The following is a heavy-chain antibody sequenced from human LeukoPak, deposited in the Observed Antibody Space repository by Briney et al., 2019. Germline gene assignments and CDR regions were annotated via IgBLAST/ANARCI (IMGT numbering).Heavy chain of an antibody. D-gene: IGHD6-19*01. CDR3: ARDRSSGWYYWFDP. V-gene: IGHV1-2*02. CDR1: GYTFTAYY. J-gene: IGHJ5*02. Sequence: ASVKVSCKASGYTFTAYYIHWVRQAPGQGLEWMGWINPNSGGTNYAQNFQGRVTMTRDTSITTVYMELSRLRSDDTAVYFCARDRSSGWYYWFDPWGQGTLVTVSS. CDR2: INPNSGGT.